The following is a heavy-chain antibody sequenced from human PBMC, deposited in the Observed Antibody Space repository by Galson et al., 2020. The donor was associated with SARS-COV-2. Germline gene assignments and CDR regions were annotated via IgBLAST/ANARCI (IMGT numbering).Heavy chain of an antibody. J-gene: IGHJ3*02. D-gene: IGHD1-26*01. CDR3: TRDVSGGASDI. V-gene: IGHV3-30*04. CDR2: ISHDGKIQ. CDR1: GFTFTNYA. Sequence: GGSLRLSCAAFGFTFTNYAMHWVRQAPGKGLEWLTVISHDGKIQVYADSVKGRFTISRDNSGNMVFLQIVSLRPDDTALYYCTRDVSGGASDIWGQGTMVTVSS.